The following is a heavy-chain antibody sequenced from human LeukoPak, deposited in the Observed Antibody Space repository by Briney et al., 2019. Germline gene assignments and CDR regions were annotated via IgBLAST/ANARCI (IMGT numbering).Heavy chain of an antibody. CDR1: GGSISSSSYY. CDR3: ARRRGSGWYEGWFDP. CDR2: IYYSGST. V-gene: IGHV4-39*01. D-gene: IGHD6-19*01. Sequence: SETLSLNCPVSGGSISSSSYYWGWIRQPPGKGLEWIGSIYYSGSTDYNPSLKSRVTISVDTSKNQFSLKLSSVTAADTAVYYYARRRGSGWYEGWFDPWGQGTLVTVSS. J-gene: IGHJ5*02.